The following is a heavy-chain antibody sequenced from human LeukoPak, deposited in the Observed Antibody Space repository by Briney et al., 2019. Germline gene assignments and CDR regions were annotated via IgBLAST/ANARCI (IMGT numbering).Heavy chain of an antibody. D-gene: IGHD6-19*01. V-gene: IGHV3-43*01. Sequence: GGSLRLSCSASGFTFADYSMHWVRQAPGKGLEWVSVINRNGGAIKYADSVKGRFIISRDNSKNSLYLQMNSLRTEDTALYYCTKEHSSGWLTIDYWGQGTLVTVSS. J-gene: IGHJ4*02. CDR1: GFTFADYS. CDR3: TKEHSSGWLTIDY. CDR2: INRNGGAI.